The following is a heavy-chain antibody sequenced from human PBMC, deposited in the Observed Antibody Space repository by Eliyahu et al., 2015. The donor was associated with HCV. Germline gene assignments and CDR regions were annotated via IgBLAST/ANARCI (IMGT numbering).Heavy chain of an antibody. Sequence: QLQLHLSGPGLVKPSXTLSLXCAVSGGPXGPGRXYWGWIRXPPGKGLXWIGNXFFTGNTQYNPSLKSRLSLSVDMSKNQFSLSLSSVTAADTAVYYCARLSAELSVDVWGQGTTVTVSS. CDR2: XFFTGNT. CDR3: ARLSAELSVDV. V-gene: IGHV4-39*01. D-gene: IGHD2-2*01. CDR1: GGPXGPGRXY. J-gene: IGHJ6*02.